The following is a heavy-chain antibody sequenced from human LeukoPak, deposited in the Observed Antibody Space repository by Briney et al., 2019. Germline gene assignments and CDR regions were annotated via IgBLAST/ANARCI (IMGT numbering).Heavy chain of an antibody. V-gene: IGHV4-59*01. CDR1: GGSISSYY. J-gene: IGHJ5*02. CDR2: IYYSGST. CDR3: ARGPYCSSTSCYSPTENWFDP. Sequence: SGTLSLTCTVSGGSISSYYWSWIRQPPGKGLEWIGYIYYSGSTNYNPSLKSRVTISVDTSKNQFSLKLSSVTAADTAVYYCARGPYCSSTSCYSPTENWFDPWGQGTLVTVSS. D-gene: IGHD2-2*01.